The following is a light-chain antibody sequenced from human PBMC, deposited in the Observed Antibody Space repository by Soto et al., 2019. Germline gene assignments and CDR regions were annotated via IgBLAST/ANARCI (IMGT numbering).Light chain of an antibody. CDR2: VAS. CDR1: LSVSSN. V-gene: IGKV3-15*01. J-gene: IGKJ4*01. CDR3: QQYNNWIT. Sequence: ELVITQSPATLSVSPGERATLSCRASLSVSSNLAWYHQKPGEAPRLLIYVASTRATGIPARFSGSGSGTDFTLAISSLQSEDLAGYYCQQYNNWITFGEGDTVEIK.